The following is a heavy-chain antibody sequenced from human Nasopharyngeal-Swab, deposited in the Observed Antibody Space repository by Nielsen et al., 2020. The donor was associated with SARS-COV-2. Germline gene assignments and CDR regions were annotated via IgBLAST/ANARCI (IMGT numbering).Heavy chain of an antibody. CDR2: INHSGST. J-gene: IGHJ4*02. CDR1: GGSFSGYY. D-gene: IGHD3-22*01. CDR3: AGSRRWLYYFDY. V-gene: IGHV4-34*01. Sequence: SETLSLTCAVYGGSFSGYYWSWIRQPPGKGLEWIGDINHSGSTNYNPSLKSRVTISVDTSKNQFSLKLTSVTAADTAVYCCAGSRRWLYYFDYWGQGTLVTVSS.